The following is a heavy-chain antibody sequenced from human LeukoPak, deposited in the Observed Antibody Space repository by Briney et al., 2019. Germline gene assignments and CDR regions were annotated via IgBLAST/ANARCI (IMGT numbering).Heavy chain of an antibody. Sequence: GGSLRLSCAASGFTFSSYSMNWVRQAPGKGLEWVSSISSSGSYIYYADSVKGRFTISRDNAKNSLYLQMNSLRAEDTAVYYCARERYCSSTSCSGNYYYYMDVWGKGTTVTVSS. D-gene: IGHD2-2*01. V-gene: IGHV3-21*01. CDR3: ARERYCSSTSCSGNYYYYMDV. CDR2: ISSSGSYI. CDR1: GFTFSSYS. J-gene: IGHJ6*03.